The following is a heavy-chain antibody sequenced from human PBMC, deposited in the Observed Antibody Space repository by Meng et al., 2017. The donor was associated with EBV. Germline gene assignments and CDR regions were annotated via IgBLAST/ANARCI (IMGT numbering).Heavy chain of an antibody. CDR1: GFTFRSYG. CDR3: AKTYSSSWYYFDY. D-gene: IGHD6-13*01. J-gene: IGHJ4*02. Sequence: QVQLVESGGGVVERGRSLRRSCAASGFTFRSYGMHWVRQTPGKGLEWVAVIWYDGSNKYYADSVKGRFTISRDNSKNTLYLQMNSLRAEDTAVYYCAKTYSSSWYYFDYWGQGTLVTVDS. CDR2: IWYDGSNK. V-gene: IGHV3-33*06.